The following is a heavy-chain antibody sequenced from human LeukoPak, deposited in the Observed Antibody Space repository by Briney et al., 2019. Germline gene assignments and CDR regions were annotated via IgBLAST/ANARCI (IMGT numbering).Heavy chain of an antibody. J-gene: IGHJ4*02. CDR3: ARGLYSSTTYYFDY. CDR1: GFTSSSYW. V-gene: IGHV3-7*03. CDR2: IKKDGSEK. D-gene: IGHD6-13*01. Sequence: GGSLRLSCAAAGFTSSSYWMSWVRQAPGKGLEWVANIKKDGSEKYYVDSVKGRFTISRDNAKNSLYLQMNSLRAEVTAVYYCARGLYSSTTYYFDYWGQGTLVTVSS.